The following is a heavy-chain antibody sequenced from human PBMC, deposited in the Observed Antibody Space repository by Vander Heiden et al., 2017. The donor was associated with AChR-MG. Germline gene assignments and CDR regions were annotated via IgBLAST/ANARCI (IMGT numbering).Heavy chain of an antibody. J-gene: IGHJ4*02. CDR3: ARAGGKATAVLDY. CDR2: ISHTGRK. CDR1: GGSMSTGGYS. V-gene: IGHV4-30-2*01. D-gene: IGHD3-10*02. Sequence: QLQLQESGAGLVTPSQTLSLTCAVAGGSMSTGGYSWSWISQPPGEGLEWIGYISHTGRKYYNPSLKSRVIISVDESKNQFSLKLTSVTAADTAVYYCARAGGKATAVLDYWGQGTLVTVSS.